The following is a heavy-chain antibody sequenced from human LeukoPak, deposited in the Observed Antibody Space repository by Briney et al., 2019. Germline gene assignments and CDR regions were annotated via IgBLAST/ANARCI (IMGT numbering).Heavy chain of an antibody. CDR3: TTRDYIVATIPFDY. D-gene: IGHD5-12*01. CDR1: GFTFSNAW. CDR2: ITSKTDGGTT. V-gene: IGHV3-15*01. Sequence: GGSLRLSCAASGFTFSNAWMRWVRRAPAKGLEWVGSITSKTDGGTTDYAAPVKGRFTISRDDSKNTLYLQMNSLKTEDTGVYYCTTRDYIVATIPFDYWGQGTLVTVSS. J-gene: IGHJ4*02.